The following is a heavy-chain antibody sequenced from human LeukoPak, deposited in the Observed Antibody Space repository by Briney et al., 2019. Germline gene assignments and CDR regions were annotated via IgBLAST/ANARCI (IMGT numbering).Heavy chain of an antibody. Sequence: PSETLSLTCTVSGYSIGSGYYWGWIRQPPGKGLEWIGSIYHSGSTYYNPSLKSRVTISVDTSKNQFSLKLSSVTAADTAVYYCARSNMAFFFQHWGQGTLVTVSS. D-gene: IGHD3-3*02. CDR1: GYSIGSGYY. V-gene: IGHV4-38-2*02. CDR2: IYHSGST. CDR3: ARSNMAFFFQH. J-gene: IGHJ1*01.